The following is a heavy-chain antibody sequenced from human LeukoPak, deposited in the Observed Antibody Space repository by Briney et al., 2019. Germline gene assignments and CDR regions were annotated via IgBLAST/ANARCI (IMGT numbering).Heavy chain of an antibody. D-gene: IGHD6-13*01. Sequence: SETLSLTCTVSGDSMRSYYWSWLRQAPGKGLEWLGHMDDRGDTNYNPSLKGRGSISEDTSKNQFSLKLRSVTAADTAVYYCARDSRYDSGWFDDGLDVWGPGTTVTVSS. V-gene: IGHV4-59*01. CDR3: ARDSRYDSGWFDDGLDV. J-gene: IGHJ6*02. CDR2: MDDRGDT. CDR1: GDSMRSYY.